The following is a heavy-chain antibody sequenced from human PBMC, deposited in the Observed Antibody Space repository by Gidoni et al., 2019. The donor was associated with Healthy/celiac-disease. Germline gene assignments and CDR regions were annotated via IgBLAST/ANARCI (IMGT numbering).Heavy chain of an antibody. V-gene: IGHV1-3*01. Sequence: QVQLVQSGAEVKKPGASVKVSCKASGYTFTSYAMHWVRQAPGQRLEWMGWINAGNGNTKYSQKFQGRVTITRDTSASTAYMELSSLRSEDTAVYYCANMPPAYCGGDCYQSGYWGQGTLVTVSS. CDR1: GYTFTSYA. D-gene: IGHD2-21*01. CDR3: ANMPPAYCGGDCYQSGY. J-gene: IGHJ4*02. CDR2: INAGNGNT.